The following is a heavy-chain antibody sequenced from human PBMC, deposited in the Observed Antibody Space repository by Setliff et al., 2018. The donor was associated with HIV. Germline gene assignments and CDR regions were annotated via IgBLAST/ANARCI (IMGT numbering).Heavy chain of an antibody. CDR1: GRSLSGYY. CDR3: ARDTLSFNQYFYGMDV. CDR2: INHSGST. V-gene: IGHV4-34*01. D-gene: IGHD2-2*01. Sequence: SETLSLTCAVYGRSLSGYYWSWIRQPPGKGLEWIGEINHSGSTNYNPSLKSRVTISVDTSKNQFSLKLSSVTAADTAVYYCARDTLSFNQYFYGMDVWGQGTTVTVSS. J-gene: IGHJ6*02.